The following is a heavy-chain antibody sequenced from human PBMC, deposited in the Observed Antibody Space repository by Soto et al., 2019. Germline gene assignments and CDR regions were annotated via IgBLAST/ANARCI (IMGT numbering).Heavy chain of an antibody. Sequence: ASVKVSCKASGGTVSSSYSISWVRQAPGQGLEWMGRITPILGIANYPQKFQDRVTITADKSTSTVYMDLSRLRSEDTAVYFCARDLRYCIGSSCYSASDIWGQGTMVTVSS. CDR3: ARDLRYCIGSSCYSASDI. D-gene: IGHD2-15*01. J-gene: IGHJ3*02. CDR1: GGTVSSSYS. CDR2: ITPILGIA. V-gene: IGHV1-69*04.